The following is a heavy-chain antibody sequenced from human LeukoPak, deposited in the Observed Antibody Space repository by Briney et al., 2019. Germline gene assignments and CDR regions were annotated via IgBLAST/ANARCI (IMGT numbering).Heavy chain of an antibody. J-gene: IGHJ4*02. CDR3: ARDHNGPYTFDY. CDR1: GFTFSNYE. V-gene: IGHV3-48*03. D-gene: IGHD2-2*02. CDR2: ISSSGTTI. Sequence: GSLRLSCAASGFTFSNYEMNWVRQAPGKGLEWVSYISSSGTTIYYADSVKGRFTISRDNAKNSLSLQMNSLKVEDTAVYYCARDHNGPYTFDYWGQGTLVTVSS.